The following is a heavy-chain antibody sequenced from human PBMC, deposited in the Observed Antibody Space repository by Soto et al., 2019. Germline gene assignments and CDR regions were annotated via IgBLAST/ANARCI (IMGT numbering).Heavy chain of an antibody. CDR3: ARDPYDGHGFEG. CDR1: GGSISSGDQY. Sequence: QVQLQESGPGLVKPSQTLSLTCTVSGGSISSGDQYWSWIRQPPGKALEWIGDIYYRGSTYYNASLKSRVTRSVDRSKTQFSLKLSSVTAADTAVYHCARDPYDGHGFEGWGQRTMVIVSS. CDR2: IYYRGST. D-gene: IGHD3-3*01. J-gene: IGHJ3*01. V-gene: IGHV4-30-4*01.